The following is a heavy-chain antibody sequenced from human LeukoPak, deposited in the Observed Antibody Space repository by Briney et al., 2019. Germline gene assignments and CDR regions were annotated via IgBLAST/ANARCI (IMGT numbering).Heavy chain of an antibody. V-gene: IGHV5-51*01. CDR2: IYPGDSDT. J-gene: IGHJ6*03. CDR1: GYSFSSYW. D-gene: IGHD6-13*01. CDR3: ARHVHTFSWYNYYYMDV. Sequence: GESLKISCKGSGYSFSSYWIGWVRQMPGKGLEWMGIIYPGDSDTRYSPSFQGQVTISADKSISTAYLQWSSLKASDTAMYYCARHVHTFSWYNYYYMDVWGKGTTVTVSS.